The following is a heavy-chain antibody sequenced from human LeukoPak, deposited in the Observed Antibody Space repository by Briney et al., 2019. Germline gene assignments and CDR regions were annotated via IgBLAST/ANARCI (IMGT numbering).Heavy chain of an antibody. V-gene: IGHV4-59*01. CDR1: GGSISSYY. Sequence: SETLSLTRTVSGGSISSYYWSWIRQPPGKGLEWIGYIYYSGSTNYNPSLKSRVTISVDTSKNQFSLKLSSVTAADTAVYYCARSGKRITIFGVVRVNWFDPWGQGTLVTVSS. CDR2: IYYSGST. J-gene: IGHJ5*02. CDR3: ARSGKRITIFGVVRVNWFDP. D-gene: IGHD3-3*01.